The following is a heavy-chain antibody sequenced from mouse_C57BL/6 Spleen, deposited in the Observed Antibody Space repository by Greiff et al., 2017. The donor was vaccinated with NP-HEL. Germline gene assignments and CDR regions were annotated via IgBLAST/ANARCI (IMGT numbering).Heavy chain of an antibody. V-gene: IGHV5-4*03. D-gene: IGHD2-10*02. J-gene: IGHJ1*03. Sequence: EVKLMESGGGLVKPGGSLKLSCAASGFTFSSYAMSWVRQTPEKRLEWVATISDGGSYTYYPDNVKGRFTISRDNAKNNLYLQMSHLKSEDTAMYYCARVYGNYWYFDVWGTGTTVTVSS. CDR2: ISDGGSYT. CDR1: GFTFSSYA. CDR3: ARVYGNYWYFDV.